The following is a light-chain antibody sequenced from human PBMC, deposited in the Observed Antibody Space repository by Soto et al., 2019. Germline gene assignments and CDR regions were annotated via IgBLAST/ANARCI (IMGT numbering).Light chain of an antibody. Sequence: DIVMTQSPLSLPVTPGEPASISCRSSQSLLHSNGYNYFDWYLQKPGQSPQLLIYLGSNRASGVPDRFSGSGSGTDFTLKISRVEAEDVGVYYCMQALQTPQITFGQGTRLEIK. CDR1: QSLLHSNGYNY. J-gene: IGKJ5*01. CDR2: LGS. CDR3: MQALQTPQIT. V-gene: IGKV2-28*01.